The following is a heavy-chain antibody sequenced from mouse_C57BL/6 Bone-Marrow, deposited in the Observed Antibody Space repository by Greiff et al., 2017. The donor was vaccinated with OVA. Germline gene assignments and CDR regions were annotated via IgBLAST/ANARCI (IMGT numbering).Heavy chain of an antibody. J-gene: IGHJ1*03. CDR2: SRNKANDYTT. V-gene: IGHV7-1*01. CDR1: GFTFSDFY. Sequence: EVQLVESGGGLVQSGRSLRLSCATSGFTFSDFYMEWVRQAPGKGLEWIAASRNKANDYTTEYSASVKGRFIVSRDTSQSILYLQMNALRAEDTAIYYCARDADYGKENWYFDVWGTGTTVTVSS. D-gene: IGHD1-1*01. CDR3: ARDADYGKENWYFDV.